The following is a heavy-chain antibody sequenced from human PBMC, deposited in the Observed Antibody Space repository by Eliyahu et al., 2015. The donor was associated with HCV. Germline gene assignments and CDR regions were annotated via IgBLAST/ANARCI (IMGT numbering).Heavy chain of an antibody. Sequence: EVQLVQSGAEVKKPGESLRISCKGSGYSXTXXWXSWVRQMPGKGREWMGRIDPSDSYTNYSPSFQGHVTISADKSISTAYLQWSSLKASDTAMYYCARLFVRFGELRDEWWFDPWGQGTLVTVSS. V-gene: IGHV5-10-1*03. CDR2: IDPSDSYT. D-gene: IGHD3-10*01. CDR1: GYSXTXXW. CDR3: ARLFVRFGELRDEWWFDP. J-gene: IGHJ5*02.